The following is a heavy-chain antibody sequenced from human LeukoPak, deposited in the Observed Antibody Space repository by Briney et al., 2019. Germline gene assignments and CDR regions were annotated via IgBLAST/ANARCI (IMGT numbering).Heavy chain of an antibody. CDR1: GGSISSSNW. J-gene: IGHJ4*02. D-gene: IGHD3-3*01. CDR2: IYHSGST. Sequence: PSETLSLTCAVSGGSISSSNWWSWVRQPPGKGLEWIGEIYHSGSTNYNPSLKSRVTISVDTSKNQFSLKLSSVTAADTAVYYCARGRPWITIFGVVKAAPYYFDYWGQGTLVTVSS. V-gene: IGHV4-4*02. CDR3: ARGRPWITIFGVVKAAPYYFDY.